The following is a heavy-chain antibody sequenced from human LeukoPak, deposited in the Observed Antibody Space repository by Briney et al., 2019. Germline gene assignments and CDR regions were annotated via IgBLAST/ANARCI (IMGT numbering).Heavy chain of an antibody. D-gene: IGHD6-13*01. CDR3: ARSKRAAANNWFDP. J-gene: IGHJ5*02. CDR2: IDTNTGNP. CDR1: GYTLSTYG. Sequence: ASVKVSCKASGYTLSTYGMNWVRQAPGQGLEWMGWIDTNTGNPRYAQGLTGRFAFSWDTSVSTAYLQISSLKTEDTAVYYCARSKRAAANNWFDPWGQGTLVTVSS. V-gene: IGHV7-4-1*02.